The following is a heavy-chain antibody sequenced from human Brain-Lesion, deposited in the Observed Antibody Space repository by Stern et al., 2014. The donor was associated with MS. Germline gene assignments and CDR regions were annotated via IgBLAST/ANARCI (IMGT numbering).Heavy chain of an antibody. CDR1: GGSISSGSDY. D-gene: IGHD5-18*01. J-gene: IGHJ4*02. CDR3: ASGYRIFDY. Sequence: VQLVESGPGLVKPSQTLSLTCTVSGGSISSGSDYWSWIRQPVGKGLEWIGRIPPSGSAFYTPSLKSRVTISTDTSMNHFSLELNSATAADTAIYYCASGYRIFDYWGQGILVTVSS. CDR2: IPPSGSA. V-gene: IGHV4-61*02.